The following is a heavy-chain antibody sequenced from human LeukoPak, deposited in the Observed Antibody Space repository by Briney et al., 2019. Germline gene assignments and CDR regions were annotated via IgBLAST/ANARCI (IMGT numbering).Heavy chain of an antibody. J-gene: IGHJ6*03. V-gene: IGHV4-59*01. Sequence: PSETLSITCTVSGGSISSYYWSWIRQPPGKGLEWIGYIYYSGSTNYNPSLKSRVTISVDTSKNQFSLKLSSVTAADTAVYYCARDGGDYGDSRYYYYMDVWGKGTTVTVPS. D-gene: IGHD4-17*01. CDR3: ARDGGDYGDSRYYYYMDV. CDR1: GGSISSYY. CDR2: IYYSGST.